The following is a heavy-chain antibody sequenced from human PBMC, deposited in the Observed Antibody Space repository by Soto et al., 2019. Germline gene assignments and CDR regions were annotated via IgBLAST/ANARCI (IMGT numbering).Heavy chain of an antibody. CDR3: ARDPRYYGSGTPPLAV. CDR2: ISAYNGNT. D-gene: IGHD3-10*01. CDR1: GYTFTSYG. V-gene: IGHV1-18*01. J-gene: IGHJ6*04. Sequence: ASVKVSCKASGYTFTSYGISWVRQAPGQGLEWMGWISAYNGNTNYAQKLQGRVTMTTDTSTSTAYMELRSLRSDDTAVYYCARDPRYYGSGTPPLAVSAKRTTVTVSS.